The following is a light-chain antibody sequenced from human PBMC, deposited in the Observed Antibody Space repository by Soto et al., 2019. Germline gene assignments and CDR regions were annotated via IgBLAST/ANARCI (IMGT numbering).Light chain of an antibody. CDR3: GTWSDNLYV. Sequence: QSVLTQPPSVSAAPGQNVTISCSGSNSNIENNYICWYQRLPGTAPKLLIYDNNKRPSAIPDRFSASKSATSATLGITGLQTGDEADYYCGTWSDNLYVFGSGTKLTVL. CDR1: NSNIENNY. J-gene: IGLJ1*01. V-gene: IGLV1-51*01. CDR2: DNN.